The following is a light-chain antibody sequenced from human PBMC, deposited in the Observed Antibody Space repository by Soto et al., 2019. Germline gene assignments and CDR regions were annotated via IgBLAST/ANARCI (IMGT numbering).Light chain of an antibody. CDR1: SSDVGGYNY. CDR3: SSYAGTAYV. J-gene: IGLJ1*01. CDR2: EVT. Sequence: QAVLTQPPSASGSPGQSVTISCTGTSSDVGGYNYVSWYQQHPGKAPKLMIYEVTKRPSGVPDRFSGYKSGNTASLTVSGLQAEDEADYYCSSYAGTAYVFGTGTKLTVL. V-gene: IGLV2-8*01.